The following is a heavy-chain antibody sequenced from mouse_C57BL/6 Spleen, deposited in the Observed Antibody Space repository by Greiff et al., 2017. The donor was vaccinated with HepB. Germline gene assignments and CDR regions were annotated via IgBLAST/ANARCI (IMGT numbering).Heavy chain of an antibody. CDR2: ISDGGSYT. CDR3: ARDGGNYGSSLYFDV. D-gene: IGHD1-1*01. CDR1: GFTFSSYA. J-gene: IGHJ1*03. Sequence: EVQVVESGGGLVKPGGSLKLSCAASGFTFSSYAMSWVRQTPEKRLEWVATISDGGSYTYYPDNVKGRFTISRDNAKNNLYLQMSHLKSEDTAMYYCARDGGNYGSSLYFDVWGTGTTVTVSS. V-gene: IGHV5-4*01.